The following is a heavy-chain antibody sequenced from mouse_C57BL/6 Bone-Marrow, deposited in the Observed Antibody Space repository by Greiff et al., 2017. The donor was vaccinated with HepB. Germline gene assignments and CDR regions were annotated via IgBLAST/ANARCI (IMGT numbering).Heavy chain of an antibody. CDR3: EGYDGAMDY. Sequence: QVQLQQPGAELVKPGDSVKMSCKASGYTFTSYWITWVKQRPGQGLEWIGDIYPGSGSTNYNEKFKSKTTLTVDTSSSTAYMQLSSLTSEDSAVYYCEGYDGAMDYWGQGTSVTVSS. CDR1: GYTFTSYW. V-gene: IGHV1-55*01. CDR2: IYPGSGST. D-gene: IGHD2-2*01. J-gene: IGHJ4*01.